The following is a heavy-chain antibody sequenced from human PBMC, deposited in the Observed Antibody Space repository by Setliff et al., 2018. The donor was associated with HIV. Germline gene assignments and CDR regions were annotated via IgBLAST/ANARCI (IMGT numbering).Heavy chain of an antibody. D-gene: IGHD3-16*01. J-gene: IGHJ4*02. CDR3: ANGGSGGQFDH. CDR2: INLVTGKT. V-gene: IGHV1-3*01. CDR1: GYTFNNYA. Sequence: ASVKVSCKASGYTFNNYAMHWVRQVPGQGLEWMGWINLVTGKTVYLQKFQGRVTITRDTSASTAYMEMSSLRSEDTAVYFCANGGSGGQFDHWGQGTLVTVSS.